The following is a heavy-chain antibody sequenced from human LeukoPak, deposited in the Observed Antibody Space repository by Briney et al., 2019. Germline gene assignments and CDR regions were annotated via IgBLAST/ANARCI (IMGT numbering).Heavy chain of an antibody. D-gene: IGHD3-22*01. V-gene: IGHV4-39*02. Sequence: SETLSLTCTVSGGSISSSSYYWGWIRQPPGKGLEWIGSIYYSGTTYYNPSLKSRVTISVDTSKNHFSLKLRSVTAADTAVYYCVRYSSTYDNWFDPWGQGTLVTVSS. CDR3: VRYSSTYDNWFDP. CDR2: IYYSGTT. CDR1: GGSISSSSYY. J-gene: IGHJ5*02.